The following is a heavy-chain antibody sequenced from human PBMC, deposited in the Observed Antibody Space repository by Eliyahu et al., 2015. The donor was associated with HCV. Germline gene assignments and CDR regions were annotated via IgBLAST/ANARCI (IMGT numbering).Heavy chain of an antibody. D-gene: IGHD3-3*01. V-gene: IGHV4-38-2*01. CDR1: GYSISSGYX. Sequence: QVQLQESGPGLVKPSETLSLTCAVSGYSISSGYXWGWIRQPPGKGLEWIGSIYHSGSTYYNPSLKSRVTISVDTSKNQFSLKLSSVTAADTAVYYCARRERITIFGVVSRTRKDAFDIWGQGTMVTVSS. J-gene: IGHJ3*02. CDR2: IYHSGST. CDR3: ARRERITIFGVVSRTRKDAFDI.